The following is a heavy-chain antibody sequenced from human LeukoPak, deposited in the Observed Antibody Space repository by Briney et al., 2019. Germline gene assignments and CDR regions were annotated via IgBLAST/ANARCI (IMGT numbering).Heavy chain of an antibody. CDR2: IKQDGSEK. V-gene: IGHV3-7*01. J-gene: IGHJ4*02. D-gene: IGHD3-16*01. Sequence: GGSLRLSCAASGFTFSSYWMSWVRQAPGKGLEWVANIKQDGSEKYYVDSVKGRFTISRDNAKNSLYLQMNSLRAEDTAVYFCARDSTWGGIYFDYWGQGTLVTVSS. CDR1: GFTFSSYW. CDR3: ARDSTWGGIYFDY.